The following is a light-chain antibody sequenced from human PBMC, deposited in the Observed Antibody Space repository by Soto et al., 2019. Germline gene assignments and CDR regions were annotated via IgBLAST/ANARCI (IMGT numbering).Light chain of an antibody. CDR3: QQYNSYS. CDR1: QSISFS. J-gene: IGKJ1*01. CDR2: HAS. V-gene: IGKV1-5*01. Sequence: DIQMTHSPSTLSAFVGDRVTITCRASQSISFSLAWYQQKPGTAPKVLIYHASNLQSGVPSSFSGSGSGTEFTLTISSLQPDDFATYYCQQYNSYSFGQGTKVDIK.